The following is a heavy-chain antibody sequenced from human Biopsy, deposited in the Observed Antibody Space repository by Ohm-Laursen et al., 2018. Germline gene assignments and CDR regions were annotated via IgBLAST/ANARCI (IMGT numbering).Heavy chain of an antibody. CDR3: GNEVHGRDY. Sequence: SDTLSLTCAVFGKTFSDYQWSWIRQPPGKGLEWIVQINQAGTTNYNPSLKSRVSISADASKYEFSLRLTPVTAADTAVYLCGNEVHGRDYWGLGAQVTVSS. CDR1: GKTFSDYQ. CDR2: INQAGTT. J-gene: IGHJ4*02. V-gene: IGHV4-34*08. D-gene: IGHD2-15*01.